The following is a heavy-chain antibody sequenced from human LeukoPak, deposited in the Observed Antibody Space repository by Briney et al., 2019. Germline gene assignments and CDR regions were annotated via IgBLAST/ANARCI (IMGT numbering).Heavy chain of an antibody. CDR3: ASVYDSSGYYPF. J-gene: IGHJ4*02. V-gene: IGHV4-34*01. D-gene: IGHD3-22*01. Sequence: LSETLSLTCAVYGGSFSGYYWSWIRQPPGKGLEWIGEINHSGSTNYNPSLKSRVTISVDTSKNQSSLKLSSVTAADTAVYYCASVYDSSGYYPFWGQGTLVTVSS. CDR2: INHSGST. CDR1: GGSFSGYY.